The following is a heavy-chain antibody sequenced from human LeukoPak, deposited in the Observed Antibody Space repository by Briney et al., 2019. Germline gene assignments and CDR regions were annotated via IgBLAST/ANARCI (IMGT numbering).Heavy chain of an antibody. CDR2: ISTTGST. Sequence: SQTLSLTCTVSTGSITSGSYYWSWIRQPAGKGLEWIGRISTTGSTNYKPSLKSRATISADTSKNQFSLKLSSVAAADTAVYYCAREEGDDSSGYYYFDYWGQGTLVTVSS. CDR3: AREEGDDSSGYYYFDY. D-gene: IGHD3-22*01. J-gene: IGHJ4*02. V-gene: IGHV4-61*02. CDR1: TGSITSGSYY.